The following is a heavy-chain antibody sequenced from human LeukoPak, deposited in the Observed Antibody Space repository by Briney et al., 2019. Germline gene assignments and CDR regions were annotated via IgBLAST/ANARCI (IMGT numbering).Heavy chain of an antibody. V-gene: IGHV1-69*05. D-gene: IGHD6-13*01. CDR2: IIPIFDTA. CDR1: GGTFSSYA. J-gene: IGHJ4*02. CDR3: ARDDSSSSDRADY. Sequence: ASVKVSCKASGGTFSSYAISWVRQAPGQGLEWMGGIIPIFDTANYAQKFQGRATITTDESTSTAYMELSSLRSEDTAVYYCARDDSSSSDRADYWGQGTLVTVSS.